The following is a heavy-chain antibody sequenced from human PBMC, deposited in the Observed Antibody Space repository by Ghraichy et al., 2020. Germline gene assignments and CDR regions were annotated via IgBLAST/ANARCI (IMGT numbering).Heavy chain of an antibody. V-gene: IGHV3-48*01. J-gene: IGHJ4*02. D-gene: IGHD2-8*02. CDR2: ISISSSSM. Sequence: LSLTCAASGFTFSTHSMNWVRQAPGKGLEWISHISISSSSMYYADSVKGRFTISRDDAKNSLYLQMNSLRAEDTAVYYCARDPAATSGGLDYWGQGTPVTVSS. CDR3: ARDPAATSGGLDY. CDR1: GFTFSTHS.